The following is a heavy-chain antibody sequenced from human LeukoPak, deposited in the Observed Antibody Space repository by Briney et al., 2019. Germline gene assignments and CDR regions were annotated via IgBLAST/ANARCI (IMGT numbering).Heavy chain of an antibody. J-gene: IGHJ1*01. Sequence: GSLRLSCAASGFTISSYWMSWVRRAPGKGLEWVANIKHDESERYYVDSVKGRFTISRDNAKNSLYLHMNSLRAEDTAVYYCARDKIVAATTGSSFHHWGQGTLVTVSS. CDR3: ARDKIVAATTGSSFHH. CDR2: IKHDESER. CDR1: GFTISSYW. D-gene: IGHD6-13*01. V-gene: IGHV3-7*01.